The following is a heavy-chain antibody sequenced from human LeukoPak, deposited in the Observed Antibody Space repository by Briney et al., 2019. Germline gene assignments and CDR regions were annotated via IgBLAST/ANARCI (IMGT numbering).Heavy chain of an antibody. CDR1: GFTFSTYA. CDR2: LSGSGGST. D-gene: IGHD3-10*01. CDR3: AREPLFRFLDH. V-gene: IGHV3-23*01. Sequence: PGGSLRLSCAASGFTFSTYAMSWVRQAPGKGLEWVSSLSGSGGSTYYADSVKGRFTISRDNSKNTLFLQMNSLRAEDTAVYYCAREPLFRFLDHWGQGTLVTVSS. J-gene: IGHJ4*02.